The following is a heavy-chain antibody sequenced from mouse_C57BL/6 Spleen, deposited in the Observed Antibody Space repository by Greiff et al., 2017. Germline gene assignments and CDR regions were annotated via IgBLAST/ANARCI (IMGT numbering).Heavy chain of an antibody. CDR3: ARHGSNYGAMDY. J-gene: IGHJ4*01. CDR1: GFSLTSYG. Sequence: VKLQESGPGLVAPSQSLSITCTVSGFSLTSYGVHWVRQPPGKGLEWLVVIWSDGSTTYNSALKSRMSISKDNSKSQVFLKMNSLQTDDTAMYYCARHGSNYGAMDYWGQGTSVTVSS. D-gene: IGHD2-5*01. CDR2: IWSDGST. V-gene: IGHV2-6-1*01.